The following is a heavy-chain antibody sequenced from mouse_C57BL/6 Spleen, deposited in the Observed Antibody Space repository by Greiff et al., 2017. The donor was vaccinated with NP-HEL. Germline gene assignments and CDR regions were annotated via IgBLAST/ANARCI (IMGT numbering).Heavy chain of an antibody. CDR2: ISSGSSTI. Sequence: DVHLVESGGGLVKPGGSLKLSCAASGFTFSDYGMHWVRQAPEKGLEWVAYISSGSSTIYYADTVKGRFTISRDNAKNTLFLQMTSLRSEDTAMYYCARDVDYAMDYWGQGTSVTVSS. CDR1: GFTFSDYG. V-gene: IGHV5-17*01. J-gene: IGHJ4*01. CDR3: ARDVDYAMDY.